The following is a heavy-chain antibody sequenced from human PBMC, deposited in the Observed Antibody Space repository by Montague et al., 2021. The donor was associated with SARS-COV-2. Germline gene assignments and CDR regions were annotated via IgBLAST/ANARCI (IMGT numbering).Heavy chain of an antibody. D-gene: IGHD1-1*01. J-gene: IGHJ6*02. CDR2: ISYDGSNK. CDR1: GFTFSSYG. Sequence: SLRLSCAASGFTFSSYGMHWVRQAPGKGLEWVAVISYDGSNKYYADSVKGRLTISRDNSKNTLYPQMNSLRAEDTAVYYCARDPGETMGYYYGMDVWGQGTTVTVSS. CDR3: ARDPGETMGYYYGMDV. V-gene: IGHV3-33*05.